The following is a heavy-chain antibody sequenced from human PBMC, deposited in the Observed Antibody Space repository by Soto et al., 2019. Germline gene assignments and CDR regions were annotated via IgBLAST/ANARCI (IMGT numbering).Heavy chain of an antibody. V-gene: IGHV3-66*01. CDR3: ARGRGSTGYLGREHYFDY. CDR1: GFSVPDNY. D-gene: IGHD2-2*01. Sequence: EVPVVESGGDLVQPGGSLRLSCAASGFSVPDNYMNWVRQAPGKGLEWVSIIDIGGNTYYADSVKDRFTISRDNSXXTXXLHMDSLRAEDTAVYYCARGRGSTGYLGREHYFDYWGQGTLVTVSP. J-gene: IGHJ4*02. CDR2: IDIGGNT.